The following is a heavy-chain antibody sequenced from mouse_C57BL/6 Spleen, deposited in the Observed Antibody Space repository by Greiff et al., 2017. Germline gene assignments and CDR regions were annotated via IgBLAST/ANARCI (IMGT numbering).Heavy chain of an antibody. CDR1: GYSITSGYY. J-gene: IGHJ4*01. V-gene: IGHV3-6*01. D-gene: IGHD2-3*01. CDR2: ISYDGSN. CDR3: ARGGYDGYYSYYAMDY. Sequence: ESGPGLVKPSQSLSLTCSVTGYSITSGYYWNWIRQFPGNKLEWMGYISYDGSNNYNPSLKNRISITRDTSKNQFFLKLNSVTTEDTATYYCARGGYDGYYSYYAMDYWGQGTSVTVSS.